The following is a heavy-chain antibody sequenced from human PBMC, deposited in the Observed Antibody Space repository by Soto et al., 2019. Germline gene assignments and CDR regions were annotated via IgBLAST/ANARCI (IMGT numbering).Heavy chain of an antibody. CDR1: GFTFITYG. J-gene: IGHJ4*02. CDR2: IWYHGNTY. CDR3: ARDRGYGGNYVFDF. V-gene: IGHV3-33*01. D-gene: IGHD4-4*01. Sequence: WGSLRLSCTTSGFTFITYGMHLFRHSPCKGLEWVATIWYHGNTYYYKDSIKGRFAVSRDNSKNTVFLQMNTLRAEDTATYYCARDRGYGGNYVFDFWGLGTLVTVSS.